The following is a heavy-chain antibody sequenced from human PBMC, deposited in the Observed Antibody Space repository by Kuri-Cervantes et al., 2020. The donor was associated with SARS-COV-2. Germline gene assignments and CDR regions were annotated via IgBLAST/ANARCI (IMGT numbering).Heavy chain of an antibody. J-gene: IGHJ4*02. CDR2: INHSGST. CDR1: GGSFSGYY. Sequence: SQTLSLSCAVYGGSFSGYYWSWIRQPPGKGLEWIGEINHSGSTNYNPSLKSRVTISVDTSKNQFSLKLSSVTAADTAVYYCARSNKRWQQLRVFDYWGQGTLVTVSS. D-gene: IGHD5-24*01. CDR3: ARSNKRWQQLRVFDY. V-gene: IGHV4-34*01.